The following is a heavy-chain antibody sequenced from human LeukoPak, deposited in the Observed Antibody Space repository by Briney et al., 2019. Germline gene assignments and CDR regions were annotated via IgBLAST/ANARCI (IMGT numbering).Heavy chain of an antibody. V-gene: IGHV3-23*01. CDR3: AKDAIGYSSSWYDY. D-gene: IGHD6-13*01. Sequence: GGSLRLSCEASGFTFSNYWMSWVRQAPGKGLEWVSAISGSGGSTYYADSVKGRFTISRDNSKNTLYLQMNSLRAEDTAVYYCAKDAIGYSSSWYDYWGQGTLVTVSS. CDR1: GFTFSNYW. J-gene: IGHJ4*02. CDR2: ISGSGGST.